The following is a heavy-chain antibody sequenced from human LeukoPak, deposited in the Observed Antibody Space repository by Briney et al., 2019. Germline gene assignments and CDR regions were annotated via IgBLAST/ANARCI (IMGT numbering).Heavy chain of an antibody. CDR3: ARELGYCSGGSCYGGYYFDY. Sequence: SVKLSCKASGCTFSSYAISWVRQAPGQGLEWMGGIIPIFGTANYAQKFQGRVTITADESTSTAYMELSSLRSEDTAVYYCARELGYCSGGSCYGGYYFDYWGQGTLVTVSS. CDR1: GCTFSSYA. CDR2: IIPIFGTA. J-gene: IGHJ4*02. V-gene: IGHV1-69*13. D-gene: IGHD2-15*01.